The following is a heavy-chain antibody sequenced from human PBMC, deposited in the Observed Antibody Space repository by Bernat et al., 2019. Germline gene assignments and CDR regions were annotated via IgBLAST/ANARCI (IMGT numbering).Heavy chain of an antibody. Sequence: QVQLVESGGGVVQPGRSLRLSCAASGFTFGSYGMHWVRQAPGKGLEWVAVISYDGSNKYYADSVKGRFTISRDNSKNTLYLQMNSLRAEDTAVYYCAKGTPVTISFSVDYWGQGTLVTVSS. D-gene: IGHD3-9*01. CDR1: GFTFGSYG. J-gene: IGHJ4*02. CDR3: AKGTPVTISFSVDY. V-gene: IGHV3-30*18. CDR2: ISYDGSNK.